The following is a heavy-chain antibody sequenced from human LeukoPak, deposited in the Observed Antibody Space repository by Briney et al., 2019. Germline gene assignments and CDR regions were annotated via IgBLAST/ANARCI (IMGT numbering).Heavy chain of an antibody. CDR3: AKSLWVDGGSHGESWYYFDS. Sequence: GGSLRLSCAASGFTFSDCSMSWVRQAPGMGLEWVSAANPGGSNTYYADSVRGRFTISRDNSENTLYLQLNSLRAGDTAIYHCAKSLWVDGGSHGESWYYFDSWGQGTLVTVSS. CDR1: GFTFSDCS. D-gene: IGHD3-16*01. J-gene: IGHJ4*02. V-gene: IGHV3-23*01. CDR2: ANPGGSNT.